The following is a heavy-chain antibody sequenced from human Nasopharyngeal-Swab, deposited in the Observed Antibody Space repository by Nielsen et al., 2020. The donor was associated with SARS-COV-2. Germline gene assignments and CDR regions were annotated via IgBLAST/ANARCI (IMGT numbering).Heavy chain of an antibody. V-gene: IGHV3-74*01. CDR1: AFTFSSYW. J-gene: IGHJ5*02. D-gene: IGHD3-3*01. CDR2: ISPDGSGT. Sequence: GESLKISCATSAFTFSSYWLHWVRQAPGKGLVWVSRISPDGSGTYYADSAKGRFTISRDNAKNTLYLQMNSLRAEDTAMYYCARDELDFCSGYNWFDPWGQGTLVTVSS. CDR3: ARDELDFCSGYNWFDP.